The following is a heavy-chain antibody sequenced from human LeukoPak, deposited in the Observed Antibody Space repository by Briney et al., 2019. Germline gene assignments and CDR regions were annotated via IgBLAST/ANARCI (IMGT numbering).Heavy chain of an antibody. CDR1: GFTFSSYS. J-gene: IGHJ5*02. V-gene: IGHV3-21*01. CDR3: ARVVVAATPWFDP. Sequence: GGSLRLSCAASGFTFSSYSMNWVRQAPGKGLEWVSSISSSSSYIYYADSVKGRFTISRDNAKNSLYLQTNSLRAEDTAVYYCARVVVAATPWFDPWGQGTLVTVSS. D-gene: IGHD2-15*01. CDR2: ISSSSSYI.